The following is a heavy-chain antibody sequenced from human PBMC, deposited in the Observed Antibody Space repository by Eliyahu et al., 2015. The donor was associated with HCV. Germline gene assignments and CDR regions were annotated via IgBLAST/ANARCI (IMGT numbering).Heavy chain of an antibody. D-gene: IGHD6-6*01. CDR2: TYTSGST. V-gene: IGHV4-4*07. CDR1: GASLSNYY. CDR3: ARGSIAPDV. J-gene: IGHJ6*02. Sequence: QVQLQESGPALVKPSETLSLTCTVSGASLSNYYWSWIRQPAGKGLEWIGRTYTSGSTNYNPSLKSRVTMSVDTSKNQFSLKLTSVTAADTAVYYCARGSIAPDVWGQGTTVIVSS.